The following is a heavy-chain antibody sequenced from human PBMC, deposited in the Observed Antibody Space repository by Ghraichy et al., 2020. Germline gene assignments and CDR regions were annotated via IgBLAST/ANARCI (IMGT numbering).Heavy chain of an antibody. D-gene: IGHD4-17*01. J-gene: IGHJ6*02. V-gene: IGHV1-2*02. Sequence: ASVKVSCKASGYTFTGYYMHWVRQAPGQGLEWMGWINPNSGGTNYAQKFQGRVTMTRDTSISTAYMELSRLRSDDTAVYYCARDGSPSVDYGDYYYGMDVWGQGTTVTVSS. CDR1: GYTFTGYY. CDR2: INPNSGGT. CDR3: ARDGSPSVDYGDYYYGMDV.